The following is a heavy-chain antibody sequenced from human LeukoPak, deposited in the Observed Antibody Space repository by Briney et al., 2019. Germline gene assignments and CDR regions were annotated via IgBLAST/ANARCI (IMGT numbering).Heavy chain of an antibody. V-gene: IGHV3-66*01. D-gene: IGHD2-21*02. J-gene: IGHJ4*02. CDR3: TRGQSYCGADCYSD. CDR2: MYTGGGR. CDR1: GFSVSSYF. Sequence: GGSLRLSCAASGFSVSSYFMSWVRQPPGKGLEWVSVMYTGGGRYYGDSVKGRFTISRDNSKNTVFLQMNSLRVEDTALYYCTRGQSYCGADCYSDWGQGTLVTVSS.